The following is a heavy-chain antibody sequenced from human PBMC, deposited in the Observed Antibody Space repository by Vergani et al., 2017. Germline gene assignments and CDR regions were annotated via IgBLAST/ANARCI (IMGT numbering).Heavy chain of an antibody. V-gene: IGHV4-4*03. CDR3: VRQWKLQGAFDI. D-gene: IGHD1-1*01. CDR1: GCPISNNNL. J-gene: IGHJ3*02. Sequence: QVHLQESGPGLVKPPGTLSLTCTFSGCPISNNNLRSWVRQPPGKGLEWIGEVYHSWSTNYNPSLKSRVTISIDKSKNQISLKLRSVTAADTAVYYCVRQWKLQGAFDIWGKETMVTVSS. CDR2: VYHSWST.